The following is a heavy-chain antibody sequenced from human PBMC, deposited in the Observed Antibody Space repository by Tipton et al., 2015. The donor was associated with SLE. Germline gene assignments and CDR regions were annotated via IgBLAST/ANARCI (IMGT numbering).Heavy chain of an antibody. D-gene: IGHD3-10*01. CDR2: IYYSGST. CDR3: ATTSGVLWFGELDGYYYGMDV. V-gene: IGHV4-39*07. Sequence: TLSLTCTVSGGSISSSSYYWGWIRQPPGKGLEWIGSIYYSGSTYYNPSLKSRVTISVDTSKNQFSLKLSSVTAADTAVYYCATTSGVLWFGELDGYYYGMDVWGQGTTVTVSS. CDR1: GGSISSSSYY. J-gene: IGHJ6*02.